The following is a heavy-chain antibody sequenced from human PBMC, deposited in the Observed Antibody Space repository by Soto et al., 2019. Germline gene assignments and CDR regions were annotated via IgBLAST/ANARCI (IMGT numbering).Heavy chain of an antibody. V-gene: IGHV3-21*01. CDR3: AILSLGFDP. J-gene: IGHJ5*02. CDR1: GFTFSSYS. Sequence: GGSLRLSCAASGFTFSSYSMNWVRQAPGKGLEWVSSISSSSSYIYYAGSVKGRFTISRDNAKNSLYLQMNSLSAEDTAVYYCAILSLGFDPWGQGAQVTVSS. CDR2: ISSSSSYI. D-gene: IGHD3-16*01.